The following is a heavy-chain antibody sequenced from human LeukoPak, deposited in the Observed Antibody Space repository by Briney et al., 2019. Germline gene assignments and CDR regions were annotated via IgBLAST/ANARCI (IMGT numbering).Heavy chain of an antibody. J-gene: IGHJ5*02. D-gene: IGHD3-10*01. V-gene: IGHV1-2*04. Sequence: ASVTVSFMGSGYTFTDYYMHWVRQAPGQGREWMGWINPNRGDTKYAQKFQGWVTITRDTSISTAYMELSRLRSDDTAVYYCARNHFSGSYDHWFDPWGQGTLVTVSS. CDR2: INPNRGDT. CDR1: GYTFTDYY. CDR3: ARNHFSGSYDHWFDP.